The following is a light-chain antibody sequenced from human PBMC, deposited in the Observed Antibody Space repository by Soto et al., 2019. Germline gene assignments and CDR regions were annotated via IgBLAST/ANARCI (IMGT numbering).Light chain of an antibody. CDR2: ATS. Sequence: DVQMTQSPSSLSALVGDRVTITCRASQGIAPYLAWFQQKPGKVPKLLIYATSTLQSGVPSRFSGSGSGTDFTLTINSLQPEDVATYYCQKYNSAPLTFGGGTKVDIK. CDR3: QKYNSAPLT. J-gene: IGKJ4*01. CDR1: QGIAPY. V-gene: IGKV1-27*01.